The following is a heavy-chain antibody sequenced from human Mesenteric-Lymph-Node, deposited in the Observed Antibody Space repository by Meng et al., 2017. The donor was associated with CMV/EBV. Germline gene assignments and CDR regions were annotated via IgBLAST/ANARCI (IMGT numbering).Heavy chain of an antibody. J-gene: IGHJ5*02. V-gene: IGHV4-39*01. CDR2: IYYSGST. CDR3: ARPHYYGSGSSPWFDP. CDR1: GCSISSSSYY. D-gene: IGHD3-10*01. Sequence: QLQLQESGPGLVKPSETLSVPCTVSGCSISSSSYYWGWIRQPPGKGLEWIGSIYYSGSTYYNPSLKSRVTISVDTSKNQFSLKLSSVTAADTAVYYCARPHYYGSGSSPWFDPWGQGTLVTVSS.